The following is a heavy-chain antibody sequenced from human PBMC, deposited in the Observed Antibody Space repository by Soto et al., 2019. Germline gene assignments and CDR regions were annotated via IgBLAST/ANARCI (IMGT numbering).Heavy chain of an antibody. V-gene: IGHV1-18*01. CDR1: GYTFTSYG. D-gene: IGHD3-22*01. Sequence: ASVKVSCKASGYTFTSYGISWVRQAPGQGLEWMGWISAYNGNTNYAQKLQGRVTMTTDTSTSTAYMELRSLRSDDTAVYYCARERTSYDSSGYNYYYYDMDVWGQGTTVTVSS. CDR2: ISAYNGNT. J-gene: IGHJ6*02. CDR3: ARERTSYDSSGYNYYYYDMDV.